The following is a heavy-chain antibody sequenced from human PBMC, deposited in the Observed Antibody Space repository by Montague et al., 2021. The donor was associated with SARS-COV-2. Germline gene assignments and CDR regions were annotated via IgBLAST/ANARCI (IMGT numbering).Heavy chain of an antibody. J-gene: IGHJ6*02. V-gene: IGHV3-30*04. D-gene: IGHD3-3*02. CDR3: ARELILQYGMDV. Sequence: SLRLSCAASGFTFSSYAMHWVRQAPGKGLEWVAVISYDGSNKYYADSVKGRFTISRDNSKSTPYLQMNSLRAEDTAVYYCARELILQYGMDVWGQGTTVTVSS. CDR1: GFTFSSYA. CDR2: ISYDGSNK.